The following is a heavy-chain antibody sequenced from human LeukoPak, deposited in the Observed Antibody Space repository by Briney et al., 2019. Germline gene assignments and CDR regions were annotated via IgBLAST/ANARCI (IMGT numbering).Heavy chain of an antibody. CDR3: ARDSWLGMATPELFDY. CDR1: GGSISSYY. J-gene: IGHJ4*02. V-gene: IGHV4-4*07. CDR2: IYTSGST. Sequence: PSETLSLTCTVSGGSISSYYWSWIRQPAGKGLEWIGRIYTSGSTNYNPSLKSRVTMSVDTSKNQFSLKLSSVTAADTAVYYCARDSWLGMATPELFDYWGQGTLVTVSS. D-gene: IGHD4-23*01.